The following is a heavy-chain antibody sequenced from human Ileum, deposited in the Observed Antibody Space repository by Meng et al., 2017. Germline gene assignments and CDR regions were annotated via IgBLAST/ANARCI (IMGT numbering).Heavy chain of an antibody. CDR2: FHPGSGA. Sequence: QLQEAGPGLVKRSGTLSLTCAVSGGAISGGTWWSWVRQPPGKGLLWIGQFHPGSGAAYNPSLETRVTISVDTSKNQFSLELTSVTAADTAVYYCAKNGAYCLESWGQGTLVTVSS. CDR1: GGAISGGTW. J-gene: IGHJ4*02. V-gene: IGHV4-4*02. D-gene: IGHD2-21*01. CDR3: AKNGAYCLES.